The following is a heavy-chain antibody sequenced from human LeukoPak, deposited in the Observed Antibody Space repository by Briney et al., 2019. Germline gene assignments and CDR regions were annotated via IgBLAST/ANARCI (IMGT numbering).Heavy chain of an antibody. V-gene: IGHV4-4*07. Sequence: SETLSLTCTVSGDSISSYYWSWIRQPAGKGLEWIGRIYSSGSTHYNPSLKSRVTMSVDPPKSQISLKLSSVTAADTAVYYCARDPSSWFDPWGQGILVTVSS. CDR1: GDSISSYY. CDR3: ARDPSSWFDP. J-gene: IGHJ5*02. CDR2: IYSSGST.